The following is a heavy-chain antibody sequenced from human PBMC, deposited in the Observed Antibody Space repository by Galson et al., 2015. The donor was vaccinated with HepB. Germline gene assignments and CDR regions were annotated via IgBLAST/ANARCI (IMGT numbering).Heavy chain of an antibody. Sequence: SVKVSCKASGYTFTSYDINWVRQATGQGLEWMGWMNPNSGNTGYAQKFQGRVTMTRNTSISTAYMELSSLRSEDTAVYYCARVYDSSGYYHTTPDYWGQGTLVTVSS. CDR3: ARVYDSSGYYHTTPDY. J-gene: IGHJ4*02. CDR1: GYTFTSYD. D-gene: IGHD3-22*01. V-gene: IGHV1-8*01. CDR2: MNPNSGNT.